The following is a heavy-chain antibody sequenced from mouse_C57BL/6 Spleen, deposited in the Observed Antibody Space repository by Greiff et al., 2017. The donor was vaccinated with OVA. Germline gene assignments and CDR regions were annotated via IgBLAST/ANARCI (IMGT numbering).Heavy chain of an antibody. CDR1: GYTFTDYH. CDR3: ARSSDWFAY. V-gene: IGHV1-18*01. Sequence: VQLQQSGPELVKPGASVKIPCKASGYTFTDYHMDWVKQSHGKSLEWIGDINPNNGGTIYNQKFTGKATLTVDKSSSTAYMELRCLTSEDTAVYYCARSSDWFAYWGQGTLVTVSA. J-gene: IGHJ3*01. CDR2: INPNNGGT.